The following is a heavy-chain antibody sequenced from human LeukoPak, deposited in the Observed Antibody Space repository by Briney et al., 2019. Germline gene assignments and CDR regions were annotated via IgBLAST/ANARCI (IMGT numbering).Heavy chain of an antibody. Sequence: PGGSLRLSCAASGFTFSSYSMNWVRQAPGKGLEWVSCISSGSSDIYYADSVKGRLTISRDNAKNSLYLHMNSLRPEDTAVYYCARGSYYFDYWVRQPWSPPP. CDR2: ISSGSSDI. J-gene: IGHJ4*02. CDR3: ARGSYYFDY. V-gene: IGHV3-21*01. CDR1: GFTFSSYS.